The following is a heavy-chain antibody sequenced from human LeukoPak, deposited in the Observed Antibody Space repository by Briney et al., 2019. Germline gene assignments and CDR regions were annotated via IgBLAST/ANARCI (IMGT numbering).Heavy chain of an antibody. Sequence: GGSLRLSCAASGFTFDDYGMSWVRQAPGKGLEWVSAISGSGGSTYYADSVKGRFTISRDNSKNTLYLQMNSLRAEDTAVYYCAKDLPSRFDPWGQGTLVTVSS. V-gene: IGHV3-23*01. CDR2: ISGSGGST. J-gene: IGHJ5*02. CDR1: GFTFDDYG. CDR3: AKDLPSRFDP.